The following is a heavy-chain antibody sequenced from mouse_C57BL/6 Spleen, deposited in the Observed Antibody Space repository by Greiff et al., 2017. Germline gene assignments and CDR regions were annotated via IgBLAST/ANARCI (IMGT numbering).Heavy chain of an antibody. Sequence: QVQLQQSGAELMKPGASVKLSCKATGYTFTGYWIEWVKQRPGHGLEWIGEILPGSGSTNYNEKFKGKATFTADTSSNTAYMQLSSLTTEDSAIYYCARGPYYGSRGDYAMDYWGQGTSVTVSS. CDR1: GYTFTGYW. CDR3: ARGPYYGSRGDYAMDY. CDR2: ILPGSGST. J-gene: IGHJ4*01. D-gene: IGHD1-1*01. V-gene: IGHV1-9*01.